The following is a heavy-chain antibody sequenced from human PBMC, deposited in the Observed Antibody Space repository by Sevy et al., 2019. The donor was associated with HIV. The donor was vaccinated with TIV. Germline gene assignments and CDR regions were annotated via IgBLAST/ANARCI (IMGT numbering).Heavy chain of an antibody. CDR1: GFTFSSYA. Sequence: LSLTCAASGFTFSSYAMHWVRQAPGKGLEWVAVISYDGSNKYYADSVKGRFTISRDNSKNTLYLQMNSLRAEDTVVYFCARDKFGGYSYGHNNVYHYYGMDVWGQGTTVTVSS. D-gene: IGHD5-18*01. V-gene: IGHV3-30*04. CDR2: ISYDGSNK. J-gene: IGHJ6*02. CDR3: ARDKFGGYSYGHNNVYHYYGMDV.